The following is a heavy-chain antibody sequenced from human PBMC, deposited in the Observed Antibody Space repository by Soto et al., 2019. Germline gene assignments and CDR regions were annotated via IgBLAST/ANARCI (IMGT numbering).Heavy chain of an antibody. CDR2: ISYDGSNK. CDR1: GFTFSRFG. J-gene: IGHJ4*02. V-gene: IGHV3-30*03. Sequence: PGGSLRLSCAASGFTFSRFGMHWVRQAPGKGLEWVAVISYDGSNKYYADSVKGRFTISRDNSKNTLYLQMNSLRAEDTAVYYCARAEHQLVHWDWGKGTLVTVAS. D-gene: IGHD6-13*01. CDR3: ARAEHQLVHWD.